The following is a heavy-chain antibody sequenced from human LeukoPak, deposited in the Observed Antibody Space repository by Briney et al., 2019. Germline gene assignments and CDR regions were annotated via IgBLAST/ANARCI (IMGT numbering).Heavy chain of an antibody. V-gene: IGHV3-21*01. J-gene: IGHJ3*02. D-gene: IGHD2-21*02. CDR1: GFTFSSYS. CDR2: ISSSSSYI. Sequence: GGSLRLSCAASGFTFSSYSMNWVRQAPGKGLEWVSSISSSSSYIYYADSVKGRFTISRDNAKNSLYLQMNSLRAEDTAVYYCARDHGASTYCGGDCYRNGAFDIWGQGTMVTVSS. CDR3: ARDHGASTYCGGDCYRNGAFDI.